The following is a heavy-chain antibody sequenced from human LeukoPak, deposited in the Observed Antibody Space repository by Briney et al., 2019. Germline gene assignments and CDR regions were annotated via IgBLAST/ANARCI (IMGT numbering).Heavy chain of an antibody. V-gene: IGHV4-61*01. J-gene: IGHJ4*02. Sequence: SETLSLTCTVSGGSVSSGSYYWGWIRQPPGKGLEWIGYIYYSGSTNYNPSLESRVTISVDTSKNQFSPKLSSVTAADTAVYYCARETYGRYFDYWGQGTLVTVSS. CDR3: ARETYGRYFDY. CDR1: GGSVSSGSYY. D-gene: IGHD4-17*01. CDR2: IYYSGST.